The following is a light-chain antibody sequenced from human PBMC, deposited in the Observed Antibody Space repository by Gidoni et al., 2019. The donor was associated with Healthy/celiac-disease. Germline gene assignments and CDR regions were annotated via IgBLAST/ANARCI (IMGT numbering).Light chain of an antibody. CDR3: QQYNSYPWT. J-gene: IGKJ1*01. Sequence: DIQMTQSPSTLSASVGDRVTITSRASQSISSWLAWYQQKPGKAPKLLIYKASSLESGVPSRFSGSGSGTEFTLTISSLQPDDCATYYCQQYNSYPWTFGQGTKVEIK. V-gene: IGKV1-5*03. CDR2: KAS. CDR1: QSISSW.